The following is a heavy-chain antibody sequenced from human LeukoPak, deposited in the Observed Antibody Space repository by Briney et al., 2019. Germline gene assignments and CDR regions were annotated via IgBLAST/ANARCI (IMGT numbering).Heavy chain of an antibody. CDR3: ARKAFCTGGSCYVSSDYYYVDV. D-gene: IGHD2-15*01. V-gene: IGHV3-30*02. Sequence: PGGSLRLSCAATGFTFRNYGMHWVRQAPGKGLEWVAFIRYDGSNKYYADSVKGRFTISRDDSKNTPNLQMDSLRPEDTAVYYCARKAFCTGGSCYVSSDYYYVDVWGKGTTIIVS. CDR1: GFTFRNYG. J-gene: IGHJ6*03. CDR2: IRYDGSNK.